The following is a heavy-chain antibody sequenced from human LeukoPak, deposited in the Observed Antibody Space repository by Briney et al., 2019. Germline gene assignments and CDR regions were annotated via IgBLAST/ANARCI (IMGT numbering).Heavy chain of an antibody. V-gene: IGHV3-23*01. CDR3: AKDPFSGSYYDY. Sequence: GGXXXXSXAASGXTFSGYAMSWVRQAPGKGLEWVSAISGSGGSTYYADSVKGRFTISRDGSKNTLYLQMNSLRAEDTAVYYCAKDPFSGSYYDYWGQGTLVTVSS. D-gene: IGHD1-26*01. J-gene: IGHJ4*02. CDR1: GXTFSGYA. CDR2: ISGSGGST.